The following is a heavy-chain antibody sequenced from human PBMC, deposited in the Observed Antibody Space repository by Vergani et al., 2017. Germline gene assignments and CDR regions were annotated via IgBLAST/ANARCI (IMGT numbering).Heavy chain of an antibody. V-gene: IGHV1-18*01. J-gene: IGHJ6*02. D-gene: IGHD3-16*01. CDR1: GYTFTSYG. CDR2: ISAYNGNT. CDR3: ARDLPSTPWDYYYYGMDV. Sequence: QVQLVQSGAEVKKPGASVKVSCKASGYTFTSYGISWVRQAPGQGLEWMGWISAYNGNTNYAQKFQGRVTMTRDTSISTAYMGLSRLRSEDTAVYYCARDLPSTPWDYYYYGMDVWGQGTTVTVSS.